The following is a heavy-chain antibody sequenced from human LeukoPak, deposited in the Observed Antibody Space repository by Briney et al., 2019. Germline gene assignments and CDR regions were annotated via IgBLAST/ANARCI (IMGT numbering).Heavy chain of an antibody. J-gene: IGHJ4*02. CDR2: INSDGSST. Sequence: PGGSLRLCCAASGFTFSSYWMHWVRHAPGKGLVWVSHINSDGSSTNYADSVKGRFTISRDNAKNTLFLQMNSLRAEDTAVYYCAGDLPPKYWGQGTLVTVSS. V-gene: IGHV3-74*01. CDR1: GFTFSSYW. CDR3: AGDLPPKY.